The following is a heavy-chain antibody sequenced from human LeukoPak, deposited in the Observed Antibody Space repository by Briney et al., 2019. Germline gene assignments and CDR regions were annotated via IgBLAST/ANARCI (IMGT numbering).Heavy chain of an antibody. CDR2: INPSGGST. Sequence: GPVKVSCKASGYTFTSYYMHWVRQAPGQGLEWMGIINPSGGSTSYAQKFQGRVTMTRDMSTSTVYMELSSLRSEDTAVYYCARRRIAVAGTAYYYYMDVWGKGTTVTVSS. CDR1: GYTFTSYY. D-gene: IGHD6-19*01. V-gene: IGHV1-46*01. J-gene: IGHJ6*03. CDR3: ARRRIAVAGTAYYYYMDV.